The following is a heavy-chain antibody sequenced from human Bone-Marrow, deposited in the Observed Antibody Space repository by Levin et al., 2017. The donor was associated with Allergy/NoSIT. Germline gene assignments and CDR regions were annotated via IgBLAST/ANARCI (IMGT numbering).Heavy chain of an antibody. CDR2: IWYDGSNK. V-gene: IGHV3-33*01. Sequence: GGSLRLSCAASGFTFSSYGMHWVRQAPGKGLEWVAVIWYDGSNKYYADSVKGRFTISRDNSKNTLYLQMNSLRAEDTAVYYCARDRLSVEYQLLYHPWNYYYYGMDVWGQGTTVTVSS. CDR3: ARDRLSVEYQLLYHPWNYYYYGMDV. CDR1: GFTFSSYG. J-gene: IGHJ6*02. D-gene: IGHD2-2*02.